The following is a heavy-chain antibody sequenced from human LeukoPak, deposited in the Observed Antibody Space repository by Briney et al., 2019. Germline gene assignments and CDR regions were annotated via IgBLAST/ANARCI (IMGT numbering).Heavy chain of an antibody. CDR3: AKMRPAVDAFDI. Sequence: AGGSLRLSCAASGFTFSSYWMSWVRQAPGKELEWVANIKQDGSEKYYVDSVKGRFTISRDNAKNSLYLQMNSLRAEDTALYYCAKMRPAVDAFDIWGRGTMVTVSS. J-gene: IGHJ3*02. D-gene: IGHD6-25*01. CDR1: GFTFSSYW. V-gene: IGHV3-7*03. CDR2: IKQDGSEK.